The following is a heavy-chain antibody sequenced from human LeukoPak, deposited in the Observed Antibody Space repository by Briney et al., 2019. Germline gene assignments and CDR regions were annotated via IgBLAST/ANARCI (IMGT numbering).Heavy chain of an antibody. CDR1: GFSLSSYW. V-gene: IGHV3-74*01. J-gene: IGHJ4*02. Sequence: PGGSLRLSCAASGFSLSSYWMHWVRQAPGKGLVWVARINSDGSSTYYADSVKGRLTIARDNAKNTLYLQMNSLRAEDTAVYYCATRDYFDYRGQGTLVTVSS. CDR2: INSDGSST. CDR3: ATRDYFDY. D-gene: IGHD5-24*01.